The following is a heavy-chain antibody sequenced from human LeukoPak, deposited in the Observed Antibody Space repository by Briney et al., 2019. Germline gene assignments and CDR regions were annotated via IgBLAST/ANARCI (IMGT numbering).Heavy chain of an antibody. Sequence: GESLRLSCAASGFKFNKYWMHWVRQAPGKGLVWVSRINIDDTSISYADSVKGRFTISRDNAKNTLYLQMNSLRAEDTALYYCARVYMSGTSFDSWGQGTLVTVSS. J-gene: IGHJ4*02. V-gene: IGHV3-74*01. D-gene: IGHD6-13*01. CDR2: INIDDTSI. CDR3: ARVYMSGTSFDS. CDR1: GFKFNKYW.